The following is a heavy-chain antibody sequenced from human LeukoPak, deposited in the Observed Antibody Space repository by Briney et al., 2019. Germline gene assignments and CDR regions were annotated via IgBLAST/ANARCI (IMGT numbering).Heavy chain of an antibody. J-gene: IGHJ4*02. D-gene: IGHD2-2*01. CDR3: AKDRTTSCCYITDY. CDR2: ISGSGDST. CDR1: GLTVSTAL. V-gene: IGHV3-23*01. Sequence: GGSLRLSCRVSGLTVSTALMDWVRQAPGKGLEWVSAISGSGDSTYYADSVKGRFTISRDNSKNTLYLQMNALRAEDTAVYYCAKDRTTSCCYITDYWGQGALVTVSS.